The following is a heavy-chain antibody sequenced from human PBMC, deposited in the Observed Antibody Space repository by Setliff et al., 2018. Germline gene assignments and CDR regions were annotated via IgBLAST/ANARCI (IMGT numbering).Heavy chain of an antibody. CDR2: ISGHNGDT. D-gene: IGHD6-13*01. V-gene: IGHV1-18*01. J-gene: IGHJ4*02. Sequence: VASVKVSCKTSGYPFTNYGLSWVRQAPGQGLEWMGWISGHNGDTKLAQNFQGRVTVTTDTFTNTGYMELRSLRSDDTAFYYCARADYSSSLHYFDCWGQGTLVTVSS. CDR1: GYPFTNYG. CDR3: ARADYSSSLHYFDC.